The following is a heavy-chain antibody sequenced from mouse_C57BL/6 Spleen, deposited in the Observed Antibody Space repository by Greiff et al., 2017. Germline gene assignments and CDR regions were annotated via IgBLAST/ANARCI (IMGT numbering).Heavy chain of an antibody. CDR3: ASYSSYRPYFDV. CDR1: GYSFTGYY. J-gene: IGHJ1*03. V-gene: IGHV1-42*01. Sequence: VQLQQSGPELVKPGASVKISCKASGYSFTGYYMNWVKQSPKKSLEWIGDINPSTGGTTYNQKFKAKATLTVDKSSSTAYMQLKGLTSEDSAVYYCASYSSYRPYFDVWGTGTTVTVSA. D-gene: IGHD2-5*01. CDR2: INPSTGGT.